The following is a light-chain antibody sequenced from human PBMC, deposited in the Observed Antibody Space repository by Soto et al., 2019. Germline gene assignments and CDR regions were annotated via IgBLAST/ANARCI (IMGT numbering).Light chain of an antibody. V-gene: IGKV1-27*01. CDR3: QKFDGATKT. CDR2: IAS. CDR1: QGIRSY. Sequence: DMQLTQSPSFLSASVGDRVTITCRASQGIRSYSAWYQQKPGRDPKLLMYIASTLQSGVPSRFSGSGSGTDFNLTISSLQTEDVATYECQKFDGATKTFC. J-gene: IGKJ1*01.